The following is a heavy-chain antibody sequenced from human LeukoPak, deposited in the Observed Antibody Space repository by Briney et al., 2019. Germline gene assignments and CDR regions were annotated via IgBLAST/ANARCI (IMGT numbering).Heavy chain of an antibody. J-gene: IGHJ3*01. CDR1: GFTFSSYD. V-gene: IGHV3-48*03. CDR3: ATWRESTGPL. D-gene: IGHD1-1*01. CDR2: ISGSSSHK. Sequence: PGGSLRLSCAASGFTFSSYDMNWVRQAPGKGLEWILYISGSSSHKYFADSVRGRFTISRDNAKNSLYLQMNSLRAEDTAVYYCATWRESTGPLWGQGTMVTVSS.